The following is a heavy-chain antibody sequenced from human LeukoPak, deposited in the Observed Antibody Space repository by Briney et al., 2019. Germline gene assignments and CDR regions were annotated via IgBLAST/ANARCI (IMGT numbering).Heavy chain of an antibody. D-gene: IGHD3-22*01. J-gene: IGHJ4*02. V-gene: IGHV1-69*13. CDR1: GGTFSSYA. Sequence: SVKVSCKASGGTFSSYAISWVRQAPGQGLEWMGGIIPIFGTANYAQKFQGRVTITADESTSTAYMELSSLRSEDTAVYYCARGGENYYDSSGYYLPFDYWGQGTLVTVSS. CDR3: ARGGENYYDSSGYYLPFDY. CDR2: IIPIFGTA.